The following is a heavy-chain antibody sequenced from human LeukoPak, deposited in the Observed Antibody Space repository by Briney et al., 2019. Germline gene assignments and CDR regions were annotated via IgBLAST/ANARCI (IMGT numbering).Heavy chain of an antibody. Sequence: GGSLRLSCAASGFTFSSYGMHWVRQAPGKGLEWVAVIWYDGSNKCYADSVKGRFTISRDNSKNTLYLQMNSLRAEDTAVYYCARGLYDSSGYYYFPHYWGQGTLVTVSS. J-gene: IGHJ4*02. CDR2: IWYDGSNK. D-gene: IGHD3-22*01. V-gene: IGHV3-33*01. CDR1: GFTFSSYG. CDR3: ARGLYDSSGYYYFPHY.